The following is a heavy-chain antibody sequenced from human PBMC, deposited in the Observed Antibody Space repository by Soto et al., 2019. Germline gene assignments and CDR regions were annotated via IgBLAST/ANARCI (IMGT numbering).Heavy chain of an antibody. V-gene: IGHV3-48*02. J-gene: IGHJ4*02. Sequence: GGSLRLSCAASGFTFNIYSMNWVRQAPGKGLEWFSYITSDTKTIKYADSVKGRFTISRDNAKNSVYLQMNSLRDEDTAVYYCARSVEGHFDYWGQGTVVTVSS. CDR2: ITSDTKTI. CDR1: GFTFNIYS. CDR3: ARSVEGHFDY. D-gene: IGHD6-19*01.